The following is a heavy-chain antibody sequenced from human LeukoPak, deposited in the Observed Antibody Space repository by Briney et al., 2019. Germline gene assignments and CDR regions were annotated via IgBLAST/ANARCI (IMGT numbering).Heavy chain of an antibody. D-gene: IGHD6-19*01. CDR3: ARAVAETPFDY. CDR2: IYYSGST. V-gene: IGHV4-39*07. J-gene: IGHJ4*02. Sequence: SETLSLTCTVSGGSISSSSYYWGWIRQPPGKGLERIGSIYYSGSTYYNPSLKSRVTISVDTSKNQFSLKLSSVTAADTAVYYCARAVAETPFDYWGQGTLVTVSS. CDR1: GGSISSSSYY.